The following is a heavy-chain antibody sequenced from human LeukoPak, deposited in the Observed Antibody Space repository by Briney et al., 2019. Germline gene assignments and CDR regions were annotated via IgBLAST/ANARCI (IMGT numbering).Heavy chain of an antibody. CDR1: GFNFSNYG. D-gene: IGHD1-14*01. J-gene: IGHJ4*02. CDR3: ARDIGYNTFDY. Sequence: GGSLRLSCAASGFNFSNYGMHWVRQAPGKGLEWVAVISYDGSNEYYADSVKGRFTISRDNAKNSLYLQLSSLRAEDTAVYYCARDIGYNTFDYWGQGTLVTVSS. CDR2: ISYDGSNE. V-gene: IGHV3-30*03.